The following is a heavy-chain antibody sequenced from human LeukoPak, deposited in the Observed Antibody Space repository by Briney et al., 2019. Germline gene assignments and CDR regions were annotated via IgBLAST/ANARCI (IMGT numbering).Heavy chain of an antibody. D-gene: IGHD3-10*01. Sequence: PGGSLRPSCAASGFTFDDYGMSWVRQAPGKGLEWVSGINWNGGRTGYADPVKGRFTISRDNAKKSLYVQMNSLRAEDTALYYCAREYYGSGSYYNVGYWGQGTLVTVSS. J-gene: IGHJ4*02. V-gene: IGHV3-20*04. CDR3: AREYYGSGSYYNVGY. CDR2: INWNGGRT. CDR1: GFTFDDYG.